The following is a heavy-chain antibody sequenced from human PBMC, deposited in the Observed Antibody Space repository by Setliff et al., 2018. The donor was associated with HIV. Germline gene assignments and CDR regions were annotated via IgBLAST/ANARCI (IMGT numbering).Heavy chain of an antibody. V-gene: IGHV1-2*02. J-gene: IGHJ4*02. CDR3: AKNYFDTSGWSAFDY. Sequence: EASVKVSCKASGYTFTGYFIHWVRQAPGQGFEWMGWINPNTGNTHYPPSFQGRVTMTRVTSTTTAYMELSSLRSDDTAVYYCAKNYFDTSGWSAFDYWGQGTLVTVSS. CDR2: INPNTGNT. D-gene: IGHD3-22*01. CDR1: GYTFTGYF.